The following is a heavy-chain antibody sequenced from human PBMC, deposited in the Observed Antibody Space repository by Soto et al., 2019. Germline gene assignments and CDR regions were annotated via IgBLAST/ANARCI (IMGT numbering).Heavy chain of an antibody. Sequence: ESGGGVVQPGRSLRLSCAASGFNFSSYVMHWVRQAPGKGLEWVAVIWYDGGNKYYADSVKGRFTISRDNSKXTLYLQMXXXXXXXXXXXXXAXDGQWLPRDGLRSSYYFDYWGQGTLVTVSS. CDR1: GFNFSSYV. V-gene: IGHV3-33*03. D-gene: IGHD6-19*01. CDR2: IWYDGGNK. J-gene: IGHJ4*02. CDR3: AXDGQWLPRDGLRSSYYFDY.